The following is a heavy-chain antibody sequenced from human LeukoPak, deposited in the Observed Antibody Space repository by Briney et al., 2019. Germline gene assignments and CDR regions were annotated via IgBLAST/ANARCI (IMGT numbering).Heavy chain of an antibody. Sequence: KSSETLSLTCAVSGPSFSSYYWTWIRQPPGKGLEWIGEINHSGSTNYNPSLKSRVTISVDTSKNQFSLKLSSVTAADTAVYYCARGKSRDGYNYRFDYWGQGTLVTVSS. CDR3: ARGKSRDGYNYRFDY. J-gene: IGHJ4*02. CDR1: GPSFSSYY. V-gene: IGHV4-34*01. CDR2: INHSGST. D-gene: IGHD5-24*01.